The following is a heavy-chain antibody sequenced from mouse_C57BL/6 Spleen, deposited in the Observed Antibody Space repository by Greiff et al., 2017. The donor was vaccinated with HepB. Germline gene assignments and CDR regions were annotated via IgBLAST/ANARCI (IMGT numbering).Heavy chain of an antibody. V-gene: IGHV1-69*01. CDR3: ARGGYYLYYAMDY. CDR1: GYTFTSYW. D-gene: IGHD1-1*01. Sequence: QVQLQQPGAELVMPGASVKLSCKASGYTFTSYWMHWVKQRPGQGLEWIGEIDPSDSYTNYNQKFKGKSTLTVDKSSSTAYMQLSSLTSEDSAVYYCARGGYYLYYAMDYWGQGTSVTVSS. CDR2: IDPSDSYT. J-gene: IGHJ4*01.